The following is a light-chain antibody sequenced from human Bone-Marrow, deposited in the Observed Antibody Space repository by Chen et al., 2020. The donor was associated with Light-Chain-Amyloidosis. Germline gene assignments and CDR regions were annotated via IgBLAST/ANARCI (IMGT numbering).Light chain of an antibody. J-gene: IGLJ3*02. CDR2: YDS. Sequence: SYVLTQPSSVSVAPGQTATIACGGNNIGSPSVHWHQQTPGQAPLLVVYYDSDRSSGIPEGLSGYNAGNTATLTNSRVEAGDEADYYCQVWDRSSDRPVFGGGTKLTVL. CDR1: NIGSPS. V-gene: IGLV3-21*02. CDR3: QVWDRSSDRPV.